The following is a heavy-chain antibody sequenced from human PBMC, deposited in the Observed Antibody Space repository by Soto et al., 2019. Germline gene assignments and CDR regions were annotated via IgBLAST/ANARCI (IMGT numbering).Heavy chain of an antibody. J-gene: IGHJ4*02. Sequence: QVQLQESGPGLVKPSQTLSLTCTVSGGSISSGDYYWSWIRQPPGKGLEWIGYIYYSGSTYYNPSLKSRVTISVDTSKNQFSLKLSSVTAADTAVYYCATLSIVARSYPWSDYWGQGTLVTVSS. CDR1: GGSISSGDYY. V-gene: IGHV4-30-4*01. CDR2: IYYSGST. D-gene: IGHD6-6*01. CDR3: ATLSIVARSYPWSDY.